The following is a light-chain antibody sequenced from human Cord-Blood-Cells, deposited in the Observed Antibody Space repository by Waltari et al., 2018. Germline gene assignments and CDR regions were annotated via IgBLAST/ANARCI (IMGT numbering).Light chain of an antibody. Sequence: DIQMTQSPSSLTASVGDRVTITCRASQSISSYLNWDQQKPGKAPQLLIYAASSLQHGVPPSFRGSGSRTDFTRTISSLQPEYFATYCCQQSYSAAWSFGQGGKEEIK. CDR3: QQSYSAAWS. V-gene: IGKV1-39*01. CDR2: AAS. J-gene: IGKJ1*01. CDR1: QSISSY.